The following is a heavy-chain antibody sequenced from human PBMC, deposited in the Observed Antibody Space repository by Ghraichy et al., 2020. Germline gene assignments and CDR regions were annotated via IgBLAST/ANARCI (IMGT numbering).Heavy chain of an antibody. Sequence: GGSLRLSCAASGFTFSSYWMNWVRQAPGKGLEWVANIKEDGSDRYYVDSVKGRFTISRDNAKNSLYLQMNSLRVEDTAVYYCASDLLTGYYTSIWGQGTLVTVSS. CDR2: IKEDGSDR. J-gene: IGHJ4*02. D-gene: IGHD3-9*01. V-gene: IGHV3-7*02. CDR1: GFTFSSYW. CDR3: ASDLLTGYYTSI.